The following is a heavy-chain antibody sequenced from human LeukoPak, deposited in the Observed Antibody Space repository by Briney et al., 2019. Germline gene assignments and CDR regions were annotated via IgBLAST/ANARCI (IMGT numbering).Heavy chain of an antibody. CDR3: ARVFWSTMDAFDI. D-gene: IGHD3-3*01. Sequence: PGGSLRLSCAASGFTFSGYWMSWVRQAPGKGLEWVANIKQDGSEKYYVDSVKGRFTISRDNAKNSLYLQMNSLRAEDTAVYYCARVFWSTMDAFDIWGQGTMVTVSS. J-gene: IGHJ3*02. V-gene: IGHV3-7*01. CDR2: IKQDGSEK. CDR1: GFTFSGYW.